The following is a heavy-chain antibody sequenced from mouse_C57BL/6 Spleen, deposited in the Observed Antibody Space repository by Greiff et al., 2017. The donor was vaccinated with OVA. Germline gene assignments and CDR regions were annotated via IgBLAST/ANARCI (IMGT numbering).Heavy chain of an antibody. CDR3: AREKPWFAD. Sequence: EVKLVESGGGLVKPGGSLKLSCAASGFTFSDYGMHWVRQAPEKGLEWVAYISSGSSTLYYADTVKGRFTISRDNAKNTLFLQMTSLRSEDTAMYYCAREKPWFADWGQGTLVTVSA. CDR1: GFTFSDYG. CDR2: ISSGSSTL. J-gene: IGHJ3*01. V-gene: IGHV5-17*01.